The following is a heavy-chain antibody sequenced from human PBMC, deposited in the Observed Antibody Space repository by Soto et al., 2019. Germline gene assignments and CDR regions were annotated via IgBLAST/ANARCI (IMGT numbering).Heavy chain of an antibody. Sequence: GGSLRLACAASGFTFTRYSMNWVRQAPGKGLEWVSSISSTTNYIYYGDSMKGRFTISRDNAKNSLYLEMNSLRAEDTAVYYCARESEDLTSNFDYWGQGTLVTVSS. CDR2: ISSTTNYI. V-gene: IGHV3-21*06. CDR3: ARESEDLTSNFDY. J-gene: IGHJ4*02. CDR1: GFTFTRYS.